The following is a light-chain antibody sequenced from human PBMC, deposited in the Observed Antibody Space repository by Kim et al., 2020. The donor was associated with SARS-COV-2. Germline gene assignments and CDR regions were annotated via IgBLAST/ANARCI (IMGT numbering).Light chain of an antibody. CDR1: QGISTN. CDR2: AAS. Sequence: ERVVTQSPVTLSVSPGERATLSCRASQGISTNLAWYQQKPGQAPRLLISAASTRATGIPARFSGGGSGTEFTLTISSLQSEDFAVYYCQQYHDWPLTFGQGTKVDIK. CDR3: QQYHDWPLT. V-gene: IGKV3D-15*01. J-gene: IGKJ1*01.